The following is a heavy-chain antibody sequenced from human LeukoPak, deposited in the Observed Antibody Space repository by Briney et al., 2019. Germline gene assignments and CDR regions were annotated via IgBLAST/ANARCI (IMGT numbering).Heavy chain of an antibody. V-gene: IGHV3-73*01. CDR2: IRSKANSYAT. CDR1: GFTFSGSA. Sequence: GTSLRLSCAASGFTFSGSAMHWVRQASGKGLEWVGRIRSKANSYATAYAASVKGRFTISRDDSKNTAYLRMNSLKTEDTAVYYCTRIRTGSGRYFNQNWFDPWGQGTLVTVSS. CDR3: TRIRTGSGRYFNQNWFDP. J-gene: IGHJ5*02. D-gene: IGHD3-9*01.